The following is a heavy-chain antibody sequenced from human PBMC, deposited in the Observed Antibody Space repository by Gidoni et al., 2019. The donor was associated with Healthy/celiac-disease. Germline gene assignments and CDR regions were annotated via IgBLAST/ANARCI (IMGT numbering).Heavy chain of an antibody. V-gene: IGHV1-58*01. Sequence: QMQLVQSGPEVKKPGTSVKVSCKASGFTFTSSAVQWVRQARGQRLEWIGWIVVGSGNTNYAQKFQERVTITRDMSTSTAYMELSSLRSEDTAVYYCAADTEAAGTNHDYWGQGTLVAVSS. CDR2: IVVGSGNT. D-gene: IGHD6-13*01. J-gene: IGHJ4*02. CDR1: GFTFTSSA. CDR3: AADTEAAGTNHDY.